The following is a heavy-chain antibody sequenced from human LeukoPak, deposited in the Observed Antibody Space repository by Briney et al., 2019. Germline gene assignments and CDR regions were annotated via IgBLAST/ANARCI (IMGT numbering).Heavy chain of an antibody. J-gene: IGHJ4*02. CDR2: IYSGGST. D-gene: IGHD6-19*01. CDR1: EFSVGSNY. V-gene: IGHV3-66*01. Sequence: GGSLRLSCAASEFSVGSNYMTWVRQAPGKGLEWVSLIYSGGSTYYADSVKGRFTISRDNSKNTLYLQMNSLRAEDTAVYYCAKSAQWLDLSYFDYWGQGTLVTVSS. CDR3: AKSAQWLDLSYFDY.